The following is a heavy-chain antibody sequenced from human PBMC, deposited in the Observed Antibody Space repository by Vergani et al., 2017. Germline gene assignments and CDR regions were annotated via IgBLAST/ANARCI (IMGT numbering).Heavy chain of an antibody. CDR3: ASQSRHSSWYDAFDI. D-gene: IGHD6-13*01. CDR1: GYSFTSYW. CDR2: IYPGDSDT. J-gene: IGHJ3*02. V-gene: IGHV5-51*03. Sequence: EVQLVQSGAEVKKPGESLKISCKGSGYSFTSYWIGWVRQMPGKGLEWMGIIYPGDSDTRYSPSFQGQVTISADKSISTAYLQWSSLKASDTAMYYCASQSRHSSWYDAFDIWGQGTMVTVSS.